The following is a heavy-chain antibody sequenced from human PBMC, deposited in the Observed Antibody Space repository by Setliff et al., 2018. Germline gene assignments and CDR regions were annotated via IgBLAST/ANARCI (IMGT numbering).Heavy chain of an antibody. CDR1: GGTFSSYA. J-gene: IGHJ6*03. CDR3: ARGPPPPSVHYYMDV. V-gene: IGHV1-8*02. Sequence: GASVKVSCKASGGTFSSYAISWVRQAPGQGLEWMGGIIPIFGNTGYAQKFQGRVTMTRNTSISTAYMELSSLRSEDTAVYYCARGPPPPSVHYYMDVWGKGTTVTVSS. D-gene: IGHD1-26*01. CDR2: IIPIFGNT.